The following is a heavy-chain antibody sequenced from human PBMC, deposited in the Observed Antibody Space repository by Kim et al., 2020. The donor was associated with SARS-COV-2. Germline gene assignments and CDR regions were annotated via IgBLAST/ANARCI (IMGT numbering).Heavy chain of an antibody. CDR3: ARGPNWFDP. V-gene: IGHV4-34*01. CDR2: INDGGGT. CDR1: GESFSTYY. Sequence: SETLSLTCAVYGESFSTYYWTWIRQSPGKGLEWIGEINDGGGTNYSPSLKSRVTISVETSKNQFSLKLRSVTAADTGVYYCARGPNWFDPWGLGPLVPV. J-gene: IGHJ5*02.